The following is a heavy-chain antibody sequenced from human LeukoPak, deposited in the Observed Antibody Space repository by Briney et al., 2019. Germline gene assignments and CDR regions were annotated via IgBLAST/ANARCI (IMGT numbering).Heavy chain of an antibody. V-gene: IGHV3-33*01. CDR1: GLSFGTSG. Sequence: PGRSLRLSCAAFGLSFGTSGMHWVRQAPGKGLEWVAVVWYDGTNKHYADSVKGRFTISRDNSKNTLYLQMNSLRIEDTAVYYCARYCSSTRCSHNAFDIWGQGTLVTVSS. CDR3: ARYCSSTRCSHNAFDI. J-gene: IGHJ3*02. CDR2: VWYDGTNK. D-gene: IGHD2-2*01.